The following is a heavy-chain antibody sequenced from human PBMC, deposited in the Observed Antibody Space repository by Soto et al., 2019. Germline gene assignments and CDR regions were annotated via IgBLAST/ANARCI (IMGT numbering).Heavy chain of an antibody. CDR3: ARLTITDVRGVNIKNYYCMHV. J-gene: IGHJ6*02. D-gene: IGHD3-10*02. V-gene: IGHV1-18*01. CDR2: ISAYNGNT. CDR1: GYTFTSYG. Sequence: QVQLVQSGAEVKKPGASVKVSCKASGYTFTSYGISWVLQAPGQGLEWMGWISAYNGNTNYAQKLQVRVTMTTDTSTSTAYMELRSLRSDDTAVYNCARLTITDVRGVNIKNYYCMHVWGQGLTVTVSS.